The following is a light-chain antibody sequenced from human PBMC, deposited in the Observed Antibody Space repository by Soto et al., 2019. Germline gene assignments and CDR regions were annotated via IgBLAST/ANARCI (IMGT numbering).Light chain of an antibody. V-gene: IGKV3D-15*01. CDR2: GAS. Sequence: EIVMTQSPATLSVSPGERATLSCRASQSVSSNLAWYQQKPGQTPRLLIYGASTRATGIPARFSGSGSGTEFPLTIRTLQSEDVAVYDGQHDNYWPPYTFGHGPKLEIK. CDR1: QSVSSN. J-gene: IGKJ2*01. CDR3: QHDNYWPPYT.